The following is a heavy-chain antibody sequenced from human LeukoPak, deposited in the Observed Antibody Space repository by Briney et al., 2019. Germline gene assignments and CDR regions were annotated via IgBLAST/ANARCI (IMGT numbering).Heavy chain of an antibody. D-gene: IGHD1-26*01. CDR1: GFTFSSNW. Sequence: GGSLRLSCAASGFTFSSNWMHWVRQAPGKGLVWVSRINEDGSTTNYADSVKGRSTIFRDNAKNTLYLQVNSLRAEDTAVYYCVRDLGGRSGHWGQGTLVTVSS. J-gene: IGHJ4*02. CDR2: INEDGSTT. CDR3: VRDLGGRSGH. V-gene: IGHV3-74*01.